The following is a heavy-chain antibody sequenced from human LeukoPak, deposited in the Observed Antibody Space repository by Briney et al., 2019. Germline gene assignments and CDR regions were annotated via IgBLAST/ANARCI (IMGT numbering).Heavy chain of an antibody. CDR1: GFTFSSYV. Sequence: PGGSLRLSCAASGFTFSSYVMNWVRQAPGKGLEWVSYISSSGSTIYYADSVKGRFTISRDNAKNSLYLQMNSLRAEDTAVYYCARDCGGGSCYGPYDAFDIWGQGTMVTVSS. V-gene: IGHV3-48*03. CDR2: ISSSGSTI. D-gene: IGHD2-15*01. J-gene: IGHJ3*02. CDR3: ARDCGGGSCYGPYDAFDI.